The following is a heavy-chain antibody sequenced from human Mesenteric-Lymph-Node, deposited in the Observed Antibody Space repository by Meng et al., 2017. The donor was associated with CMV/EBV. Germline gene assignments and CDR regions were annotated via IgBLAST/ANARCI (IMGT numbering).Heavy chain of an antibody. V-gene: IGHV3-74*01. CDR3: TRQGGHRYYYYYGMDV. D-gene: IGHD2-15*01. CDR1: GFTFSSYW. CDR2: INSDGSST. J-gene: IGHJ6*02. Sequence: GGSLRLSCAASGFTFSSYWMHWVRQAPGKGLVWVSRINSDGSSTSYADSVKGRFTISRDNAKNTLYLQMNSLRAEDTAVYYCTRQGGHRYYYYYGMDVWGQGTTVTVSS.